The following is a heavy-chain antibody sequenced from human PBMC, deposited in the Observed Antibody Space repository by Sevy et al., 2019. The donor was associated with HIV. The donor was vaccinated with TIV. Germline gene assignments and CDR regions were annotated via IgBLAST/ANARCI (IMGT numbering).Heavy chain of an antibody. V-gene: IGHV5-10-1*01. J-gene: IGHJ4*02. CDR2: IDPSDSYT. CDR1: GYSFTSYW. CDR3: ARPTAVAAEFDY. Sequence: GESLKISCKGSGYSFTSYWIRWVRQMPGKGLEWMGRIDPSDSYTNYSPSFQGHVTISADKSISTAYLQWSSLKASDTAMYYCARPTAVAAEFDYWGQGTLVTVSS. D-gene: IGHD6-19*01.